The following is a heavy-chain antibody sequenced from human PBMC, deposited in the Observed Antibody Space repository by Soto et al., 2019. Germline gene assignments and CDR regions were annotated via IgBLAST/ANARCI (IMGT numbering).Heavy chain of an antibody. V-gene: IGHV1-69*13. Sequence: WASLKVSCKASGGTFSSYAISWVRQAPGQGLEWMGGIIPIFGTANYAQKFQGRVTITADESTSTAYMELSSLRSEDTAVYYCATGEVGALDYWGQGTLVTVSS. D-gene: IGHD1-26*01. J-gene: IGHJ4*02. CDR1: GGTFSSYA. CDR2: IIPIFGTA. CDR3: ATGEVGALDY.